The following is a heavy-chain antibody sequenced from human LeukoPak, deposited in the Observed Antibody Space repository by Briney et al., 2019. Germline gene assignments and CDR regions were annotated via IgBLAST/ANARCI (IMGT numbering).Heavy chain of an antibody. CDR3: ARGVPGIAVADLGNWFDP. D-gene: IGHD6-19*01. Sequence: KPSETLSLTCTVSGGSIGSYYWSWIRQPPGKGLEWIGYIYDSGSTNYNPSLKSRVTISVDTSKNQFSLKLSSVTAADTAVYYCARGVPGIAVADLGNWFDPWGQGTLVTVSS. CDR1: GGSIGSYY. J-gene: IGHJ5*02. CDR2: IYDSGST. V-gene: IGHV4-59*01.